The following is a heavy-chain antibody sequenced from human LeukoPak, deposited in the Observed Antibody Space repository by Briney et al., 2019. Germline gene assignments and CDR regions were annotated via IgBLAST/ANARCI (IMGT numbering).Heavy chain of an antibody. CDR3: AREDYYGSGSYYPDY. D-gene: IGHD3-10*01. CDR1: EFTFRTYE. J-gene: IGHJ4*02. CDR2: IKQDGSEK. Sequence: GGSLRLSCAASEFTFRTYEMNWVRQAPGKGLEWVANIKQDGSEKYYVDSVKGRFTISRDNAKNSLYLQMNSLRAEDTAVYYCAREDYYGSGSYYPDYWGQGTLVTVSS. V-gene: IGHV3-7*01.